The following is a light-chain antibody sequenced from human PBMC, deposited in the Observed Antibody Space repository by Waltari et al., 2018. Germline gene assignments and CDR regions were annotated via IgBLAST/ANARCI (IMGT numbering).Light chain of an antibody. V-gene: IGKV1-12*01. CDR2: DGY. J-gene: IGKJ5*01. CDR3: QQANSFPIT. Sequence: DIQMTQSPSSVSASVGDGVTITCRASQDISSWLAWYQQKPGKAPNLLIYDGYSLQSGVQSRFSGSGSGTVFTLTISSLQPEDFATYYCQQANSFPITFGQGTRLEIK. CDR1: QDISSW.